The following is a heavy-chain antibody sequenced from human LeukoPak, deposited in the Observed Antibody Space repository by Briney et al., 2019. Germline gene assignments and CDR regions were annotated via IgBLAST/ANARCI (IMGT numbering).Heavy chain of an antibody. CDR2: FDPEDGET. J-gene: IGHJ5*02. CDR1: GYTLTELS. Sequence: ASVKVSCKVSGYTLTELSMRWVRQAPGKGLEWMGGFDPEDGETIYAQKFQGRVTMTEDTSTDTAYMELSSLRSEDTAVNYCATGGVVVTASAWFDPWGQGTLVTVSS. CDR3: ATGGVVVTASAWFDP. D-gene: IGHD2-21*02. V-gene: IGHV1-24*01.